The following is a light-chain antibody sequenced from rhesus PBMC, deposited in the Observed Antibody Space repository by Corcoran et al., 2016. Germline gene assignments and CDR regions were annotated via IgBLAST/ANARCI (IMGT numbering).Light chain of an antibody. CDR1: QGITND. CDR3: QHYYRTPWT. V-gene: IGKV1-25*01. CDR2: EAS. J-gene: IGKJ1*01. Sequence: DIQMTQSPSSLSASVGDRVTITCRASQGITNDLAWYQQKPGDTPKLLIYEASSLQSGIPSRFSGSGSGTDFTLTISSLQSEDFATYYCQHYYRTPWTFGQGTKVEIK.